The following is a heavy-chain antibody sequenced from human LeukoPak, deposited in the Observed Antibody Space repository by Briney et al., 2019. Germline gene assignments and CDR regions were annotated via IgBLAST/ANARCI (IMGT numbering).Heavy chain of an antibody. CDR2: IYPGDSDT. Sequence: GESLKISCKGSGYSFTSHWIGWVRQMPGKGLEWMGIIYPGDSDTRYSPSFQGQVTISVDKSISTAYLQWSSLEASDTAMYFCARRERGVISEHYSDYWGQGTLVTVSS. D-gene: IGHD3-10*01. J-gene: IGHJ4*02. CDR3: ARRERGVISEHYSDY. V-gene: IGHV5-51*01. CDR1: GYSFTSHW.